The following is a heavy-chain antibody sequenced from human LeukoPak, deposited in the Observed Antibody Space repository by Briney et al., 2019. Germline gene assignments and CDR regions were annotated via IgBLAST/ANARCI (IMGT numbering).Heavy chain of an antibody. D-gene: IGHD1-7*01. CDR3: TRTGTTGGY. V-gene: IGHV4-61*01. J-gene: IGHJ4*02. Sequence: SETLSLTCTVSGGSVSGGNYYCSWIRQSPVSGRECIGYIDYSGSTVYNQCTKTRVTMSIATSKNLFCMSLSSATAADTAVYYCTRTGTTGGYWGQGTLVTVSS. CDR1: GGSVSGGNYY. CDR2: IDYSGST.